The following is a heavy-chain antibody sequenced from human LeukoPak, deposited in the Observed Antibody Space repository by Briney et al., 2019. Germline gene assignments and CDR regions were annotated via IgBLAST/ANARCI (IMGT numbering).Heavy chain of an antibody. CDR3: ASSVNCGGDCPPGY. Sequence: GGSLRLSCAASGFTFSNYAMHWVRQAPGKGLEWVALISNDGSDKYYADSVKGRFTIARDNSKNTLYLQMNSLRADDTAVYYCASSVNCGGDCPPGYWGQGTLVTVSS. CDR1: GFTFSNYA. V-gene: IGHV3-30*14. CDR2: ISNDGSDK. J-gene: IGHJ4*02. D-gene: IGHD2-21*02.